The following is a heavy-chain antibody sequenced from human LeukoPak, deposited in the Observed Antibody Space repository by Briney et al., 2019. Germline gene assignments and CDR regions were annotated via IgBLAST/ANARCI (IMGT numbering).Heavy chain of an antibody. D-gene: IGHD1-1*01. CDR1: GFNFSDYY. J-gene: IGHJ3*02. CDR3: ARDPGIYDAFDI. V-gene: IGHV3-11*04. CDR2: ISSGGSTI. Sequence: GGSLRHSCSASGFNFSDYYMSWIRQAPGKGLEWVSYISSGGSTIYYADSVKGRFTISRDNAKNSLYLQMNSLRADDTAVYYCARDPGIYDAFDIWGQGTMVTVSS.